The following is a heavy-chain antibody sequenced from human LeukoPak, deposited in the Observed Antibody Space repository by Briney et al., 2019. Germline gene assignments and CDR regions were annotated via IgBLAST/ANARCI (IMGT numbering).Heavy chain of an antibody. CDR2: ISAYNGNT. CDR3: ARDSSFSQLELKGVNWFDP. D-gene: IGHD1-7*01. Sequence: ASIKVSCKASGYTFTDYYIHWVRQAPGQGLEWMGWISAYNGNTNYAQKLQGRVTMTTDTSTSTAYMELRSLRSDDTAVYYCARDSSFSQLELKGVNWFDPWGQGTLVTVSS. V-gene: IGHV1-18*04. J-gene: IGHJ5*02. CDR1: GYTFTDYY.